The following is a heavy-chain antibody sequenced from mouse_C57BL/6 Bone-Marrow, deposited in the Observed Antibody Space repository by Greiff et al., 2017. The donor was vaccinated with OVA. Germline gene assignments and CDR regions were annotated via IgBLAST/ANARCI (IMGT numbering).Heavy chain of an antibody. CDR3: YGSSLYYYAMDY. D-gene: IGHD1-1*01. J-gene: IGHJ4*01. V-gene: IGHV1-19*01. Sequence: VQLQQSGPVLVKPGASVKMSCKASGYTFTDYYMNWVKQSHGKSLEWIGVINPYNGGTSYNQKFKGKATLTVDKSSSTAYMELNSLTSEDSAVYYSYGSSLYYYAMDYWGQGTSVTVSS. CDR2: INPYNGGT. CDR1: GYTFTDYY.